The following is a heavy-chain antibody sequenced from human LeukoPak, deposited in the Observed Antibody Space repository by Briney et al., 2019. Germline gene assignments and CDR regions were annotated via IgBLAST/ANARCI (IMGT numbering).Heavy chain of an antibody. CDR3: AARTGWNRGLYDY. J-gene: IGHJ4*02. Sequence: GGSLRLSCAASGYTVSDKPMTWVRQAAGKGLEWVSVIYSDGSTYYSASVKGRVYISRDKSNNTLYLQMNSLGAEDTAVYYCAARTGWNRGLYDYWGQGTLVTVSS. CDR2: IYSDGST. D-gene: IGHD1/OR15-1a*01. V-gene: IGHV3-66*01. CDR1: GYTVSDKP.